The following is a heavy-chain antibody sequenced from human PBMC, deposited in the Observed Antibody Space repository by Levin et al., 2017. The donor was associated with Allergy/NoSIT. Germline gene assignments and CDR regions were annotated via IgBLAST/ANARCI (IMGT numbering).Heavy chain of an antibody. D-gene: IGHD3-10*01. CDR2: IIPFFGTP. J-gene: IGHJ4*02. V-gene: IGHV1-69*06. CDR3: ARENYHGSGSYPFFDY. Sequence: KISCKVSGGAFSNYAITWVRQAPGQGLECMGGIIPFFGTPNYAQKFQGRVTITADKSTSTAYMELSSLRSEDTAVYYCARENYHGSGSYPFFDYWGQGTLVTVSS. CDR1: GGAFSNYA.